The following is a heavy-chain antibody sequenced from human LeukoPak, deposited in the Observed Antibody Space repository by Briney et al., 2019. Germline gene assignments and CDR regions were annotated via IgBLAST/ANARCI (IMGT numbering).Heavy chain of an antibody. CDR2: IIPIFGTA. CDR1: GGTFSSYA. V-gene: IGHV1-69*13. J-gene: IGHJ4*02. D-gene: IGHD3-10*01. CDR3: ARTKYYYGSGPSDY. Sequence: AVKVSCKASGGTFSSYAISWVRQAPGQGLEWMGGIIPIFGTANYAQKFQGRVTITADESTSTAYMELSSLRSEDTAVYYCARTKYYYGSGPSDYWGQGTLVTVSS.